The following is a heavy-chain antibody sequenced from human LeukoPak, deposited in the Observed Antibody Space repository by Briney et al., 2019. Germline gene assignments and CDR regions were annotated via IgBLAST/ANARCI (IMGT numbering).Heavy chain of an antibody. CDR3: ARHCSHPNLAYGADY. CDR1: GGSISSYY. D-gene: IGHD4-17*01. J-gene: IGHJ4*02. CDR2: IYYSGST. V-gene: IGHV4-59*08. Sequence: SETLSLTCTVSGGSISSYYWSWIRQPPGKGLEWIGYIYYSGSTYYNPSLKSRVTISVDTSKNQFSLKLSSVTAADTAVYYCARHCSHPNLAYGADYWGQGTLVTVSS.